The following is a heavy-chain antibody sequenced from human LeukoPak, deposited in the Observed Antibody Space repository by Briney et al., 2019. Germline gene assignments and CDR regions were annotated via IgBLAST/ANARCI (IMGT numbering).Heavy chain of an antibody. CDR2: IIPIFGTA. V-gene: IGHV1-69*05. Sequence: SVKVSCKASGGTFSSYAISWVRQAPGQGLEWMGGIIPIFGTANYAQKFQGRVTITTDESTSTAYMELSSLRSEDTAVYYCASFPSDYYYYYMDVWGKGTTVTVSS. CDR3: ASFPSDYYYYYMDV. D-gene: IGHD3-10*01. J-gene: IGHJ6*03. CDR1: GGTFSSYA.